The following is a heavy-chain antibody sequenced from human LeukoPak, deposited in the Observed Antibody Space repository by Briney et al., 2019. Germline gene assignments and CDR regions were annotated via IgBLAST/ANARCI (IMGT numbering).Heavy chain of an antibody. V-gene: IGHV1-69*06. CDR2: IIPIFGTA. CDR1: GGTFSSYA. CDR3: ARVLAGIAVAGTGGWNWFDP. D-gene: IGHD6-19*01. Sequence: GASVKVSCKASGGTFSSYAISWVRQAPGQGLEWMGGIIPIFGTANYAQKFQGRVTITADKSTSTAYMELSSLRSEDTAVYYCARVLAGIAVAGTGGWNWFDPWGQGTLVTVSS. J-gene: IGHJ5*02.